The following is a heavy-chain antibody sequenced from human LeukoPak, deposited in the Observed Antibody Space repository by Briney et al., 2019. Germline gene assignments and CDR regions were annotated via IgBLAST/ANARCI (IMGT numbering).Heavy chain of an antibody. CDR1: GGSISSYY. CDR2: IYYSGST. V-gene: IGHV4-59*01. J-gene: IGHJ6*03. Sequence: PSETLSLTCTVSGGSISSYYWSWIRQPPGKGLEWIGYIYYSGSTNYNPSLKSRVTISVDTSKNQFSLKLSSVTAADTAVYYCARGSSSWYPDYYYYYMDVWGKGTTVTVSS. D-gene: IGHD6-13*01. CDR3: ARGSSSWYPDYYYYYMDV.